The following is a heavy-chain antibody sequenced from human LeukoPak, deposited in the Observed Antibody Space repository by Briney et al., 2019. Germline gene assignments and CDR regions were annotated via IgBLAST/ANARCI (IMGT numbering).Heavy chain of an antibody. Sequence: SETLSLTCTVSGGSISSYYGSWIRQPPGKGLEWIAYISDIGSINYNPPLKSRVTISLDTSKNQFSLKLNSATAADTAVYYCAGHPPSNTVDFWGQGTLVTVSS. CDR1: GGSISSYY. V-gene: IGHV4-59*08. D-gene: IGHD2/OR15-2a*01. J-gene: IGHJ4*02. CDR3: AGHPPSNTVDF. CDR2: ISDIGSI.